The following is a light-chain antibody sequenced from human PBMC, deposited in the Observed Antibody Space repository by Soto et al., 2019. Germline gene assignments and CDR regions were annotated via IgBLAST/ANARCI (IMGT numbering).Light chain of an antibody. J-gene: IGKJ5*01. Sequence: ENVLTQSPGTLSLSPGERATLSCRASQVTSRYLSWYQQRPGQAPRLLIYGASSRATGIPDRFSGRGSGTDFTLTISRLEPEDVAVYYCQQYSTSPISFGQGTRLEIK. V-gene: IGKV3-20*01. CDR1: QVTSRY. CDR3: QQYSTSPIS. CDR2: GAS.